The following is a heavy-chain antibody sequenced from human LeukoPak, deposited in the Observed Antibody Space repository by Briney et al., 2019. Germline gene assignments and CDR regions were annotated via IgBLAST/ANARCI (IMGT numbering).Heavy chain of an antibody. V-gene: IGHV4-39*01. CDR2: IYYSGST. D-gene: IGHD2-15*01. CDR3: ASRIPDCSGGSCYSTFWDY. J-gene: IGHJ4*02. Sequence: SETLSLTCTVYAGSISSSSYYWGWIRQPPGKGLECIGSIYYSGSTYYTPSLNSRVTISVDTSKNQFSLKLSSVTAADTAVYYCASRIPDCSGGSCYSTFWDYWGQGTLVTVSS. CDR1: AGSISSSSYY.